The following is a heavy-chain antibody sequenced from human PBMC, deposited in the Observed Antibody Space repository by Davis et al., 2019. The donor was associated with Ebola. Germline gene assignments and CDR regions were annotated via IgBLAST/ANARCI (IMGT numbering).Heavy chain of an antibody. CDR3: SVGGQDGGLDY. J-gene: IGHJ4*02. CDR1: GYTLTELS. Sequence: ASVKVSCKVSGYTLTELSVHWVRQAPGKGLEWMGCFDPQYGEAIYAEKFQGRLTLTEDTSTDTAYMELSSLRSEDTAVYYCSVGGQDGGLDYWGQGTLVPVSS. D-gene: IGHD3-16*01. V-gene: IGHV1-24*01. CDR2: FDPQYGEA.